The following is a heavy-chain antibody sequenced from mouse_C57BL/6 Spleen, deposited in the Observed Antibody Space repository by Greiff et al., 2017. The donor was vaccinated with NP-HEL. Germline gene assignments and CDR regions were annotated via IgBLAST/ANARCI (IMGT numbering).Heavy chain of an antibody. V-gene: IGHV5-17*01. D-gene: IGHD2-14*01. Sequence: EVKLVESGGGLVKPGGSLKLSCAASGFTFSDYGMHWVRQAPEKGLEWVAYISSGSSTIYYADTVKGRFTIPRDIAKNTLFLQMTSLRSEDTAMYYCARSEYDVEYFDYWGQGTTLTVSS. CDR3: ARSEYDVEYFDY. J-gene: IGHJ2*01. CDR2: ISSGSSTI. CDR1: GFTFSDYG.